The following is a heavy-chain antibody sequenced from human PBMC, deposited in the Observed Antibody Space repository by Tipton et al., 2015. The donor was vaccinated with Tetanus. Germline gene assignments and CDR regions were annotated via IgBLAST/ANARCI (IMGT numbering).Heavy chain of an antibody. CDR3: ARVPTVQVAPFDY. V-gene: IGHV4-31*03. D-gene: IGHD1-1*01. CDR2: IYYSGST. J-gene: IGHJ4*02. CDR1: GGSISSGGYY. Sequence: TLSLTCTVSGGSISSGGYYWSWIRQHPGKGLEWIGYIYYSGSTYYNPSLKSRVTISVDTSKNQFSLKLSSVTAADTAVYYCARVPTVQVAPFDYWGQGTLVTVSS.